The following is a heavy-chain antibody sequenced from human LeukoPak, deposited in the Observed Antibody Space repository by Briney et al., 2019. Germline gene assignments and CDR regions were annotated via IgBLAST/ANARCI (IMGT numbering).Heavy chain of an antibody. Sequence: GGSLRLSCAASGFTFSSYEMNWVRQAPGKGLEWVSYISSSGSTIYYADSVKGRFTISRDNAKNSLYLQMNSLRAEDTAVYYCAELGITMVGGVWSKGTTVTISS. V-gene: IGHV3-48*03. J-gene: IGHJ6*04. CDR3: AELGITMVGGV. CDR1: GFTFSSYE. CDR2: ISSSGSTI. D-gene: IGHD3-10*02.